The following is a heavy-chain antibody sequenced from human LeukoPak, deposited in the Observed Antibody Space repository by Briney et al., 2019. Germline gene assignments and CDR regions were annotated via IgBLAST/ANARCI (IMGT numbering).Heavy chain of an antibody. J-gene: IGHJ4*02. V-gene: IGHV4-61*01. CDR1: GGSVNSGSYH. D-gene: IGHD1-26*01. CDR3: ARGGSYFGN. CDR2: IYYSGST. Sequence: SETLSLTCTVSGGSVNSGSYHWSWIPHPPGKGLEGIGYIYYSGSTNHNPSLKSRVTISVDTSKKQFCLELGSVTAADKAVYYCARGGSYFGNWGQGTLVTVSS.